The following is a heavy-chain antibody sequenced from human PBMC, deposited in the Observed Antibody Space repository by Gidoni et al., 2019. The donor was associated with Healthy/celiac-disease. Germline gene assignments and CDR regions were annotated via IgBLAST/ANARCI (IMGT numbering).Heavy chain of an antibody. J-gene: IGHJ4*02. CDR1: GGSIRSGGSS. Sequence: QLQLQESGSGLVKPSQTLSLTCAVYGGSIRSGGSSWLWSRQPPGKGLEWIGYIYHSGSTYYNPSLKSRVTISVDRSKNQFSLKLSSVTAADTAVYYCARVTPLGYCSSTSCYMGGHFDYWGQGTLVTVSS. D-gene: IGHD2-2*02. V-gene: IGHV4-30-2*01. CDR2: IYHSGST. CDR3: ARVTPLGYCSSTSCYMGGHFDY.